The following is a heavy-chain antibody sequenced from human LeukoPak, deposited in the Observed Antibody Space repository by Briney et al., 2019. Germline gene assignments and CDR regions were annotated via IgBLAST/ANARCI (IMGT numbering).Heavy chain of an antibody. Sequence: GGSLRLSCAASGFTFSDYGIHWVRQAPGKGLEWVAVISYDGSNKYYADSVKGRFTISRDNSKNTLYLQMNSLRAEDTAVYYCAREGRGGSPEWGQGTLVTVSS. CDR2: ISYDGSNK. D-gene: IGHD2-15*01. CDR3: AREGRGGSPE. CDR1: GFTFSDYG. J-gene: IGHJ4*02. V-gene: IGHV3-30*03.